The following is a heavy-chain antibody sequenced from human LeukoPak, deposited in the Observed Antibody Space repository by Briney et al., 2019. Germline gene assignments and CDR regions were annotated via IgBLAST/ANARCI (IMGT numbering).Heavy chain of an antibody. CDR2: IYYSGST. J-gene: IGHJ3*02. CDR3: AREGLLDAFDI. Sequence: SETLSLTCTVSDGSVSFSSYFWGWIRQPPGKGLEWIGYIYYSGSTYYNPSLKSRVTISVDTSKNQFSLKLSSVTAADTAVYYCAREGLLDAFDIWGQGTMVTVSS. V-gene: IGHV4-30-4*08. D-gene: IGHD3/OR15-3a*01. CDR1: DGSVSFSSYF.